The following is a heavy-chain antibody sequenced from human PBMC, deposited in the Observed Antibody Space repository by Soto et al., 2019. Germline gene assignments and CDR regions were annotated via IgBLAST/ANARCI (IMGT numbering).Heavy chain of an antibody. CDR3: ATAKDFWSGYPFDY. CDR2: FDPEDGET. Sequence: ASVKVSCKVSGYTLTELSMHWVRQAPGKGLEWMGGFDPEDGETIYAQKFQGRVTMTEDTSTDTAYMELSSLRSEDTAVYYCATAKDFWSGYPFDYWGQGTLVTVSS. D-gene: IGHD3-3*01. CDR1: GYTLTELS. V-gene: IGHV1-24*01. J-gene: IGHJ4*02.